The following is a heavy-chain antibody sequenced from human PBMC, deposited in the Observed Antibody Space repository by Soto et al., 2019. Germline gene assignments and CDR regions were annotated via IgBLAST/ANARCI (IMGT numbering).Heavy chain of an antibody. Sequence: SVKVSCKASGGTFSSYTISWVRQAPGQGLEWMGRIIPILGIANYAQKLQGRVTMTTDTSTSTAYMELRSLRSDDTAVYYCARDEVPYGDYPGYFQHWGQGTLVTVSS. D-gene: IGHD4-17*01. J-gene: IGHJ1*01. CDR1: GGTFSSYT. V-gene: IGHV1-69*04. CDR2: IIPILGIA. CDR3: ARDEVPYGDYPGYFQH.